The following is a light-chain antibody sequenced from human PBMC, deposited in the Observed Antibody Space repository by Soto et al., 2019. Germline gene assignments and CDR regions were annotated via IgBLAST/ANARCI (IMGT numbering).Light chain of an antibody. Sequence: QSVLTQPPSASATPGQRVTISCSGSSSSIGSNPVHWYQQLPGTAPKLMIYEVSNRPSGVSNRFSGSKSGNTASLTISGLQAEDEADYYCSSYTISSNYVFGTGTKVTVL. V-gene: IGLV1-44*01. CDR2: EVS. CDR3: SSYTISSNYV. CDR1: SSSIGSNP. J-gene: IGLJ1*01.